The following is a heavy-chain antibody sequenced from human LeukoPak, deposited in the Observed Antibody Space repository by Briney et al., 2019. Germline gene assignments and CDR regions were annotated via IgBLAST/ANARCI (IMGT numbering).Heavy chain of an antibody. Sequence: PSETLSLTCAVYGGSFSGYYWSWIRQPPGKGLEWIGEINHSGSTNYNPSLKSRVTISVDTSKNQFSLKLSSVTAADTAVYYCARHAVFGVVRNAFDIWGQGTMVTVSS. V-gene: IGHV4-34*01. D-gene: IGHD3-3*01. CDR3: ARHAVFGVVRNAFDI. CDR2: INHSGST. CDR1: GGSFSGYY. J-gene: IGHJ3*02.